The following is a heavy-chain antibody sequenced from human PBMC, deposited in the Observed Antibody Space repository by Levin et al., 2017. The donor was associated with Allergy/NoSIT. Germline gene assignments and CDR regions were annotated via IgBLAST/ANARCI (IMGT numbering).Heavy chain of an antibody. V-gene: IGHV3-23*01. CDR1: GFTFINYA. CDR3: ARDTPDLSPGPYFDY. J-gene: IGHJ4*02. Sequence: LSLTCAASGFTFINYAMSWVRQAPGTGLEWVSGISSSGRSTWYADSVKGRFTISRDNSKNTLYLQMNSLRAGDTALYYCARDTPDLSPGPYFDYWGQGTLVTVSS. CDR2: ISSSGRST.